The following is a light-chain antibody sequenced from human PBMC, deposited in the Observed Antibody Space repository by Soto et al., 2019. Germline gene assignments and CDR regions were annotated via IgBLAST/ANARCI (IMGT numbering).Light chain of an antibody. CDR2: GAS. V-gene: IGKV3-15*01. CDR3: QRHNYWPS. CDR1: QSIASN. J-gene: IGKJ2*01. Sequence: EIVMTQSPATLSVSPGERVTLSCRASQSIASNLAWYQQKPGQAPRLLVHGASTRATGIPGRFSGSGSGTECTLTISSLQSEDFAVYYCQRHNYWPSFGQGTKLEL.